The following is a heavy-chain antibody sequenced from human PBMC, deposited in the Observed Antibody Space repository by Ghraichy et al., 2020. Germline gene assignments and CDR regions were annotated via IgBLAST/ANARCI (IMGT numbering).Heavy chain of an antibody. CDR1: GFTFSSYA. CDR2: ISGSGGST. Sequence: GGSLRLSCAASGFTFSSYAMSWVRQAPGKGLEWVSAISGSGGSTYYADSVKGRFTISRDNSKNTLYLQMNSLRAEDTAVYYCAKDRAYDYVWGSYRQNYFDYWGQGTLVTVSS. D-gene: IGHD3-16*02. CDR3: AKDRAYDYVWGSYRQNYFDY. V-gene: IGHV3-23*01. J-gene: IGHJ4*02.